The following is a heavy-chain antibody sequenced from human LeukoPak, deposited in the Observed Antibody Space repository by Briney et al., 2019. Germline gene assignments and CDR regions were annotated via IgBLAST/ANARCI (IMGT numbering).Heavy chain of an antibody. V-gene: IGHV4-31*03. CDR1: GGSISSGGYY. CDR2: IYYSGST. J-gene: IGHJ4*01. Sequence: SQTLSLTCTVSGGSISSGGYYWSWIRQHPGKGLEWIGYIYYSGSTYYNPSLKSRVTISVDTSKNQFSLKLSSVTAADTAVYYCARVARDDILTGYRRHYFDYWGQEPWSPSPQ. D-gene: IGHD3-9*01. CDR3: ARVARDDILTGYRRHYFDY.